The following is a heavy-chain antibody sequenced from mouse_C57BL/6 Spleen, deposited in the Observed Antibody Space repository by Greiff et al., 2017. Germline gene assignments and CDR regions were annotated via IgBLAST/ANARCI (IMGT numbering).Heavy chain of an antibody. V-gene: IGHV1-82*01. Sequence: QVQLQQSGPELVKPGASVKISCKASGYAFSSSWMNWVKQRPGKGLEWIGRIYPGDGDTNYNGKFKGKATLTADKSSSTAYMQLSSLTSEDSAVYFCARSAGTDYFDYWGQGTTLTVSS. CDR2: IYPGDGDT. CDR3: ARSAGTDYFDY. CDR1: GYAFSSSW. D-gene: IGHD4-1*01. J-gene: IGHJ2*01.